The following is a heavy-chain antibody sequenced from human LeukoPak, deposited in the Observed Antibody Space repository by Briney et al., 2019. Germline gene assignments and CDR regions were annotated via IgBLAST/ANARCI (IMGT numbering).Heavy chain of an antibody. CDR3: ARDSGIAVAGSYDY. D-gene: IGHD6-19*01. Sequence: SETLSLTCAVSGGSISSSNWWSWVRQPPGKGLEWIGEIYHSGSTNYNPSLKSRVTISVDKSKNQFSLKLSSVTAADTAVYYCARDSGIAVAGSYDYWGQGTLVTVSS. CDR1: GGSISSSNW. V-gene: IGHV4-4*02. J-gene: IGHJ4*02. CDR2: IYHSGST.